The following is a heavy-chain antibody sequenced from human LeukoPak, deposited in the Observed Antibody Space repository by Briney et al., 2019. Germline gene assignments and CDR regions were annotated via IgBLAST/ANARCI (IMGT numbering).Heavy chain of an antibody. CDR1: GFTLSNFA. CDR2: ISSSSSYI. D-gene: IGHD5-12*01. CDR3: ASVDIVATGFDY. V-gene: IGHV3-21*01. J-gene: IGHJ4*02. Sequence: GGSLRLSCAASGFTLSNFAMSWVRQAPGKGLEWVSSISSSSSYIYYADSVKGRFTISRDNAKNSLYLQMNSLRAEDTAVYYCASVDIVATGFDYWGQGTLVTVSS.